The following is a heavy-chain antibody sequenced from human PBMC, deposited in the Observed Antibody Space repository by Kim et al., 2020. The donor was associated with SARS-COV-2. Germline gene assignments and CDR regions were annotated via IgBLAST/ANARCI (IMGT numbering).Heavy chain of an antibody. Sequence: GGSLRLSCAASGFTFSSYSMIWVRQAPGKGLEWVSYISSSSSTIYYADSVKGRFTISRDNAKNSLYLQMNSLRDEDTAVYYCARGGYCSSTSCYIRDAFDIWGQGTMVTVSS. CDR1: GFTFSSYS. D-gene: IGHD2-2*02. CDR2: ISSSSSTI. J-gene: IGHJ3*02. CDR3: ARGGYCSSTSCYIRDAFDI. V-gene: IGHV3-48*02.